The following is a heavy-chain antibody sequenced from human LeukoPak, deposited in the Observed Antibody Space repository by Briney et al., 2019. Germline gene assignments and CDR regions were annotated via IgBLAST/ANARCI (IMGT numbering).Heavy chain of an antibody. D-gene: IGHD3-10*01. CDR1: GFTFSSNW. CDR2: INNDGSGA. Sequence: GGSLRLSCAASGFTFSSNWMHWVRQAPGKGLVWVSRINNDGSGAIYADSVKGRFTISRDNAKNSLYLQMNSLRAEDTAVYYCARAVRGITMVRGVIIHHDAFDIWGQGTMVTVSS. CDR3: ARAVRGITMVRGVIIHHDAFDI. J-gene: IGHJ3*02. V-gene: IGHV3-74*01.